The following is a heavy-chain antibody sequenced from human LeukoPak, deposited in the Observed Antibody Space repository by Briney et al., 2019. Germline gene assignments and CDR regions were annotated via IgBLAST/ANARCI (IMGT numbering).Heavy chain of an antibody. J-gene: IGHJ4*02. CDR3: ARGAYPTHFDY. CDR1: GGSISSDDYY. Sequence: PSQTLSLTCTVSGGSISSDDYYWSWIRQPPGKGLEWIGYIYYSGSTNYNPSLKSRVTFSIGTSKNQFSLKLSSVTAADTAVYYCARGAYPTHFDYWGQGTLVTVSS. V-gene: IGHV4-61*08. CDR2: IYYSGST.